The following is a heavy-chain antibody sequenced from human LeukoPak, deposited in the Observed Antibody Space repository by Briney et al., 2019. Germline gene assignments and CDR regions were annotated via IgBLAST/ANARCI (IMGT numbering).Heavy chain of an antibody. CDR1: GGSISSSSYY. CDR3: ARQYTGVDY. Sequence: SETLSLTCTVSGGSISSSSYYWGWVRQPPGKGLEWIGSIYYSGSTYYNPSLKSRVTISVDTSKNQFSLRLSSVTAADTAVYYCARQYTGVDYWGQGTLVTVSS. CDR2: IYYSGST. V-gene: IGHV4-39*01. J-gene: IGHJ4*02. D-gene: IGHD2-2*02.